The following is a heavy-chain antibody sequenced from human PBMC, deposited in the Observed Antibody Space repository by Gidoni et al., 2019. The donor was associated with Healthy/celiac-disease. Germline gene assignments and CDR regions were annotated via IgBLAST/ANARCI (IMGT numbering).Heavy chain of an antibody. D-gene: IGHD3-10*01. CDR3: ARTTGERITMVRGVIQYYYYMDV. V-gene: IGHV3-72*01. CDR1: GFTFSDHY. CDR2: TRNKANSYTT. Sequence: EVQLVESGGGLVQPGGSLRLSCAASGFTFSDHYMDWVRPAPGKGLEWVGRTRNKANSYTTEYAASVKGRFTISRDDSKNSLYLQMNSLKTEDTAVYYCARTTGERITMVRGVIQYYYYMDVWGKGTTVTVSS. J-gene: IGHJ6*03.